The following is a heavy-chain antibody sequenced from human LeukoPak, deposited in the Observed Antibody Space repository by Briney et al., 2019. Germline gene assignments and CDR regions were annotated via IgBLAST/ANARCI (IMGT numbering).Heavy chain of an antibody. CDR2: ISAYNGNT. D-gene: IGHD2-2*01. Sequence: ASVKVSCKASGYTFTSYGISWVRQAPGQGLEWMGWISAYNGNTNYAQKLQGRVTMTTDTSTSTAYMELRSLRSDDTAVYYCAYCSSTSCLAGDAFDIWGQGTKVTVSS. V-gene: IGHV1-18*01. J-gene: IGHJ3*02. CDR3: AYCSSTSCLAGDAFDI. CDR1: GYTFTSYG.